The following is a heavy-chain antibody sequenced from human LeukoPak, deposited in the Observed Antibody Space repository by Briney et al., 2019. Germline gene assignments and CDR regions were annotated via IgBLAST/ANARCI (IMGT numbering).Heavy chain of an antibody. J-gene: IGHJ4*02. Sequence: GGSLRLSCAASGFTFSYYAMSWFRQAPGKGLEWVSFIRSKPYGATTEYAASVKGRFTISRDDSKSIAYLQMNSLKTEDTAVYYCTRDSGGYAEGFCDYWGQGTLVAVSS. CDR3: TRDSGGYAEGFCDY. CDR1: GFTFSYYA. CDR2: IRSKPYGATT. V-gene: IGHV3-49*03. D-gene: IGHD3-16*01.